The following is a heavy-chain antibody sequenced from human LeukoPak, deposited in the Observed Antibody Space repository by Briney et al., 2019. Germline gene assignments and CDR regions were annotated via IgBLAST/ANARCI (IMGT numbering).Heavy chain of an antibody. CDR3: AKDGYCSGGRCHAALNY. V-gene: IGHV3-43*02. Sequence: SGGSLRLSCAASGFTFDDYTMHWVRQVPGKGLEWVSLISGDGGSTSYADSVKGRFTISRDNNKSSLYLQMNSLRAEDTALYYCAKDGYCSGGRCHAALNYWGQGTLVTVSS. CDR1: GFTFDDYT. J-gene: IGHJ4*02. D-gene: IGHD2-15*01. CDR2: ISGDGGST.